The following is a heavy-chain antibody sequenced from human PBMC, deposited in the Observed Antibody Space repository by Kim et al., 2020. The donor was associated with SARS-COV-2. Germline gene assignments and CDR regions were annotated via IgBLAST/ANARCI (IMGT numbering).Heavy chain of an antibody. CDR3: ARYVGGYSSDKGFDY. D-gene: IGHD5-18*01. J-gene: IGHJ4*01. Sequence: SETLSLTCTVSGGSISSSSYYWGWIRQPPGKGLEWIGSIYYSGSTYYNPSLKSRVTISVDTSKNQFSLKLSSVTAADTAVYYCARYVGGYSSDKGFDYWG. CDR1: GGSISSSSYY. CDR2: IYYSGST. V-gene: IGHV4-39*01.